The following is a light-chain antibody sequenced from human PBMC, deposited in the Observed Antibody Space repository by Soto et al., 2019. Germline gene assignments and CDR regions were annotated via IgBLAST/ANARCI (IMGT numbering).Light chain of an antibody. CDR1: QSVNSN. CDR2: GAS. Sequence: ETVMTQSPATLSMSPGERATLSCGASQSVNSNLAWYQQKPGQAPRLLIYGASTRATGITDRFSGSGSGTECTLTISSLNSEDFAVYDCQPYNNWPPWTLGQGTKVEIK. J-gene: IGKJ1*01. CDR3: QPYNNWPPWT. V-gene: IGKV3-15*01.